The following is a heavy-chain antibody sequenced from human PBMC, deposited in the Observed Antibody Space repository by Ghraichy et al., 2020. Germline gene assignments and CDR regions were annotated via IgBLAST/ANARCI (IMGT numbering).Heavy chain of an antibody. Sequence: SETLSLTCTVSGGSISSSSYYWGWIRQPPGKGLEWIGSIYYSGSTYYNPSLKSRVTISVDTSKNQFSLKLSSVTAADTAVYYCARHPPLDHGGGWFDPWGQGTLVTVSS. V-gene: IGHV4-39*07. CDR2: IYYSGST. CDR1: GGSISSSSYY. CDR3: ARHPPLDHGGGWFDP. J-gene: IGHJ5*02. D-gene: IGHD4-23*01.